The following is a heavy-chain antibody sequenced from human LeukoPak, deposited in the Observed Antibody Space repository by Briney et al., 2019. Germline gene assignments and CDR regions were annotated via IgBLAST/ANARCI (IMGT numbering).Heavy chain of an antibody. J-gene: IGHJ6*03. CDR3: AKRGYVWGSYYYTYYYMDV. D-gene: IGHD3-16*01. Sequence: GGSLRLSCAASGFSFSSYALNWVRQAPGKGLEWVSAISGSGGDTYYADSVKGRFTISRDNSKNTLYLQMNSLRSQDTAVFPFAKRGYVWGSYYYTYYYMDVWGKGTTVTVSS. V-gene: IGHV3-23*01. CDR2: ISGSGGDT. CDR1: GFSFSSYA.